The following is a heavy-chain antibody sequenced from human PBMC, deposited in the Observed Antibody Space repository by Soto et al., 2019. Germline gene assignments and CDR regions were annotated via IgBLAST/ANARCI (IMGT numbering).Heavy chain of an antibody. D-gene: IGHD2-8*01. CDR2: ISPYSGYT. CDR1: GYSFMKYG. V-gene: IGHV1-18*01. Sequence: ASVKVSCKGFGYSFMKYGINWVRQAPGQGLEWVGWISPYSGYTHSAQKFHGRLTLTTDTAASTAYMELRVLRSADTALYYCAREASVLIPDAQPSSFDYWGQGTLVTVSS. CDR3: AREASVLIPDAQPSSFDY. J-gene: IGHJ4*02.